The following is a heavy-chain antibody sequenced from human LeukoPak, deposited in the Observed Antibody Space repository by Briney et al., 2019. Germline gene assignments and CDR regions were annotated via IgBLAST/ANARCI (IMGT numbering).Heavy chain of an antibody. CDR2: IKSKTNGGTT. CDR3: AKFRGSSSNYYGMDV. V-gene: IGHV3-15*01. J-gene: IGHJ6*02. D-gene: IGHD6-6*01. CDR1: GFTFSNAW. Sequence: GGSLRLSCAASGFTFSNAWMSWVRQVPGKGLDWVGRIKSKTNGGTTDHAAPVKGRFTISRDDSKSTLYLQMNSLRAEDTAVYYCAKFRGSSSNYYGMDVWGQGTTVTVSS.